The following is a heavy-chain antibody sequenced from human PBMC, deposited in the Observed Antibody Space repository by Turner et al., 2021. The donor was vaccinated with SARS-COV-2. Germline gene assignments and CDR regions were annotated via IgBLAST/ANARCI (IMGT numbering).Heavy chain of an antibody. CDR1: GGSISSKS. J-gene: IGHJ6*02. Sequence: QVQLQESGPGLVRPSETLSLTCTVSGGSISSKSWSWIRQSPGRGLKWIGYFYKIGSIDYNPTLRSRVTISVDTSKNQLSLNLISMTAADTAVYYCARHQGSTSGYDHGMNVWGQGTAVIVSS. D-gene: IGHD1-1*01. CDR2: FYKIGSI. CDR3: ARHQGSTSGYDHGMNV. V-gene: IGHV4-59*08.